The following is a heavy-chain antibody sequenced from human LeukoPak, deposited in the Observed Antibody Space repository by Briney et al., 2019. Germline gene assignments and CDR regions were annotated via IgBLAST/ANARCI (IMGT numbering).Heavy chain of an antibody. J-gene: IGHJ3*01. CDR2: IRYDGSNK. Sequence: PGGSLRPSCSASGFTFSSYGMHWVRQAPGKGLEWVAFIRYDGSNKYYADSVKGRFTISRDNSKNTLYLQMNSLRAEDTAVYYCARHYMTTVTIGAFDLWGQGTMVTVSS. CDR3: ARHYMTTVTIGAFDL. D-gene: IGHD4-17*01. V-gene: IGHV3-30*02. CDR1: GFTFSSYG.